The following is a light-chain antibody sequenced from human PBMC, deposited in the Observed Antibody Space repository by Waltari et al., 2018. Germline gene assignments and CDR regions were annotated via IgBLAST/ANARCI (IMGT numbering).Light chain of an antibody. CDR2: GAS. CDR3: QQYGSSILYT. Sequence: RSSQSLTKKYLAWYQQKPGQAPRLLIYGASSRAAGIPDRFSGSGSGTDFTLTISRLEPEDFAVYYCQQYGSSILYTFGQGTKLEIK. CDR1: QSLTKKY. J-gene: IGKJ2*01. V-gene: IGKV3-20*01.